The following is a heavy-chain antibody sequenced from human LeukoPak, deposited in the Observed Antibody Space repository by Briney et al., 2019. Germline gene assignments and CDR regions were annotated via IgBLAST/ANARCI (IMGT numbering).Heavy chain of an antibody. CDR3: ARSYPSSSWYLAGMDV. D-gene: IGHD6-13*01. V-gene: IGHV1-69*04. J-gene: IGHJ6*02. Sequence: SVKVSCKASGGTFSSYAISWVRPAPGQGLEWMGRIIPILGIANYAQKFQGRVTITADKSTSTAYMELSSLRSEDTAVYYCARSYPSSSWYLAGMDVWGQGTTVTVSS. CDR1: GGTFSSYA. CDR2: IIPILGIA.